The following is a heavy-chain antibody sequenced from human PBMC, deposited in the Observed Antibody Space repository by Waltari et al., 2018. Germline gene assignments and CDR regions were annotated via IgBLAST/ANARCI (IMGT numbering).Heavy chain of an antibody. CDR1: GGSFSGYY. V-gene: IGHV4-34*01. CDR2: INHSGST. Sequence: WVAGLLKPSETLSLTCAVYGGSFSGYYWSWIRQPPGKGLEWIGEINHSGSTNYNPSLKSRVTISVDTSKNQFSLKLSSVTAADTAVYYCARGRRGTTDYWGQGTLVTVSS. D-gene: IGHD1-7*01. J-gene: IGHJ4*02. CDR3: ARGRRGTTDY.